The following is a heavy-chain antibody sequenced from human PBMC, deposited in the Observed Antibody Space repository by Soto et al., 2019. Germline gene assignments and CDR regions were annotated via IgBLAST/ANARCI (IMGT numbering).Heavy chain of an antibody. D-gene: IGHD3-10*01. Sequence: EVQLVESGGGLVQPGGSLRLSCAASGFSFSTFWMSWVRQAPGKGLEWVANTNQGGSERYYVDSVKGRFTISRDNANNSLYLQLSSLRAEDAAVYYCGPGASARGGMEVWGQGTTVTVSS. V-gene: IGHV3-7*05. CDR3: GPGASARGGMEV. J-gene: IGHJ6*02. CDR1: GFSFSTFW. CDR2: TNQGGSER.